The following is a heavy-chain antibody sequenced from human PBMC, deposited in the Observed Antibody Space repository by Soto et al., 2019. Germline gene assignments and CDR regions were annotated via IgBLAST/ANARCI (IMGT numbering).Heavy chain of an antibody. V-gene: IGHV4-59*12. CDR2: IYHSGST. Sequence: PAETLSLTCTVSGGSISSYYWSWIRQPPGKGLELIGEIYHSGSTNYNPSLKSRVTISVDKSKKHFSLKLSSVTAADTAVYYCAGGDWGSSRPQHYSYCGMDVWGQGTTVTVSS. J-gene: IGHJ6*02. D-gene: IGHD2-21*01. CDR3: AGGDWGSSRPQHYSYCGMDV. CDR1: GGSISSYY.